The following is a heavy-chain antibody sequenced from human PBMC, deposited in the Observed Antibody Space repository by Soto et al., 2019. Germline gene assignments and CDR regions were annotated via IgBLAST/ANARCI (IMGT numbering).Heavy chain of an antibody. CDR3: AREGVYYDILTGYPGHYGMDV. CDR1: GVSIRSGGYY. D-gene: IGHD3-9*01. CDR2: IYYSAST. V-gene: IGHV4-31*03. Sequence: SETLSLTCTVSGVSIRSGGYYWSWIRQYPGQGLELIGHIYYSASTYYNPPLKSRVTISVDTSKNQFSLKLSSVTAADTAVYYCAREGVYYDILTGYPGHYGMDVWGQGTTVT. J-gene: IGHJ6*02.